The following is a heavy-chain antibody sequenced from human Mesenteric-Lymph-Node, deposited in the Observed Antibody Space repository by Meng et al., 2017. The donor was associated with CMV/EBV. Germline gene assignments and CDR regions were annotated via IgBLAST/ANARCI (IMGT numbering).Heavy chain of an antibody. CDR2: VYFSGRT. CDR3: AVAPEADALGYYGMDV. D-gene: IGHD3-16*01. J-gene: IGHJ6*02. V-gene: IGHV4-61*01. CDR1: GGSVSSTNYQ. Sequence: SETLSLTCTVSGGSVSSTNYQWSWIRQPPGKGLEWIGYVYFSGRTNYNPSLKSRVTTSVDTSKNQFSLKLTSVTAADTAVYYCAVAPEADALGYYGMDVWGQGTTVTVSS.